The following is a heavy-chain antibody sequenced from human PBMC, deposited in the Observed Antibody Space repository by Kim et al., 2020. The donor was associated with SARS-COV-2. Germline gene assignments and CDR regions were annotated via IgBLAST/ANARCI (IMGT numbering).Heavy chain of an antibody. CDR3: ARERITIFGVVNHDAFDI. Sequence: PCLNSRVTRSVDTSKNRFSLKLSSVTAADTAVYYCARERITIFGVVNHDAFDIWGQGTMVTVSS. V-gene: IGHV4-59*01. J-gene: IGHJ3*02. D-gene: IGHD3-3*01.